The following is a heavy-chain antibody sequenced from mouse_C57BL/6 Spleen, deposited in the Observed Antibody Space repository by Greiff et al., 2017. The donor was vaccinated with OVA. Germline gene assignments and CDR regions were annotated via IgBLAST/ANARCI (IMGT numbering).Heavy chain of an antibody. CDR1: GFTFSDYY. D-gene: IGHD2-4*01. CDR2: INYDGSST. J-gene: IGHJ1*03. V-gene: IGHV5-16*01. CDR3: AREMITTDWDFDV. Sequence: EVKVEESEGGLVQPGSSMKLSCTASGFTFSDYYMAWVRQVPEKGLEWVANINYDGSSTYYLDSLKSRFIISRDNAKNILYLQMSSLKSEDTATYYCAREMITTDWDFDVWGTGTTVTVSS.